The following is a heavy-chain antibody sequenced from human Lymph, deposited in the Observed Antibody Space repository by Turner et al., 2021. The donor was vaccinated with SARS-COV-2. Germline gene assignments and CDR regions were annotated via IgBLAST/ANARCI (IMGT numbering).Heavy chain of an antibody. Sequence: EVQLLESGGGLVQPGGSLRLSCAASGFTFSSYGMSWVRQAPGKGLEWVSAISGSGGSTYYADSVKGRFTISRDNAKNSLYLQMNSLRAEDTAVYYCAREDTVMVYDYWGQGTLVTVSS. CDR2: ISGSGGST. V-gene: IGHV3-23*01. D-gene: IGHD5-18*01. J-gene: IGHJ4*02. CDR3: AREDTVMVYDY. CDR1: GFTFSSYG.